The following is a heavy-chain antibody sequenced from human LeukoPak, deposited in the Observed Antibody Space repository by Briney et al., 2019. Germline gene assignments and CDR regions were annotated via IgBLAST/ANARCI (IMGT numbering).Heavy chain of an antibody. CDR3: ADEVIVVVPAAMPDAFDI. V-gene: IGHV3-30*02. D-gene: IGHD2-2*01. Sequence: QPGGSLRLSCAASGFTFSSYGMHWVRQAPGKGLEWVAFIRYDGSNKYYADSVKGRFTISRDNSKNTLYLQMNSLRAEDTAVYYCADEVIVVVPAAMPDAFDIWGQGTMVTVSS. CDR1: GFTFSSYG. CDR2: IRYDGSNK. J-gene: IGHJ3*02.